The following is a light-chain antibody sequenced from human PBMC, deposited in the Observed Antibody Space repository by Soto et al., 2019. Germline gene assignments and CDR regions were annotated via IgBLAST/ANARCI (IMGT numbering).Light chain of an antibody. CDR3: QQYNNGLT. Sequence: EIVMTQSPATLSVSPGERATLSCRASQSVSSKLAWYQQKPGQAPRLLIYGASTRATGIPARFSGSGSGTEFTLTISSLQSEDFAVNYCQQYNNGLTFGGGTKVEIK. J-gene: IGKJ4*01. CDR1: QSVSSK. V-gene: IGKV3-15*01. CDR2: GAS.